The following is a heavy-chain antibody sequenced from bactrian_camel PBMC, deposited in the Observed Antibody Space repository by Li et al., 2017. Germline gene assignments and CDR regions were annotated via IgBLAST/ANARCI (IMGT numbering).Heavy chain of an antibody. Sequence: VQLVESGGGSVRTGGSLTLSCVASGFYYNTNCMGWFRQAPGKEREGVATIYVGTGGTYYDASVKGRFTISQDNSKNTLSLQMNSLKPEDTARYYCGRGFSKGSGPNCQYNFPGGGTQVTVS. V-gene: IGHV3S40*01. D-gene: IGHD5*01. CDR1: GFYYNTNC. CDR2: IYVGTGGT. J-gene: IGHJ4*01.